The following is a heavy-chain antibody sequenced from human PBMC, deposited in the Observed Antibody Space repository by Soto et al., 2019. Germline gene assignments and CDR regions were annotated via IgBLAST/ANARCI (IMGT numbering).Heavy chain of an antibody. D-gene: IGHD2-2*01. CDR3: AKDFSFVVVPGP. Sequence: GGSLGLSCAASGVTFSSYAMSWVRQAPGKGLEWVSAISGSGGSTYYADSVKGRFTISRDNSKNTLYLQMNSLRAEDTAVYYCAKDFSFVVVPGPWGQGTLVTVSS. CDR1: GVTFSSYA. V-gene: IGHV3-23*01. CDR2: ISGSGGST. J-gene: IGHJ5*02.